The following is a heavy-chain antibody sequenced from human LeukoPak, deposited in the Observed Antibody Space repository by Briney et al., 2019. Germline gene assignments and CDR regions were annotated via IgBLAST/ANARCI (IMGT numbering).Heavy chain of an antibody. CDR3: AKDAGYDSSGEVDY. Sequence: GGSLRLSCAASGFTFSSYALSWVRQAPGKGLEWVSAISGSGGSTYYADSVKGRFTISRDNSKNTLYLQMNSLRAEDTAVYYCAKDAGYDSSGEVDYWGQGTLVTVSS. CDR1: GFTFSSYA. V-gene: IGHV3-23*01. J-gene: IGHJ4*02. CDR2: ISGSGGST. D-gene: IGHD3-22*01.